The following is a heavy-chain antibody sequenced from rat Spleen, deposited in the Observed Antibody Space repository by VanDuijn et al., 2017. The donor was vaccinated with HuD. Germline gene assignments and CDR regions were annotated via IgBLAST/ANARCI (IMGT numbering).Heavy chain of an antibody. Sequence: EVQLVESGGGLVQPGRSLKLSCVASGFTFNNHWMTWIRQAPGKGLEWVASTTKIGGYTYYPDSVKGRFTISRDNAKSTLYLQMNSLRSEDTATYYCARHYYYDGYWFAYWGQGTLVTVSS. CDR2: TTKIGGYT. D-gene: IGHD1-12*03. CDR3: ARHYYYDGYWFAY. J-gene: IGHJ3*01. CDR1: GFTFNNHW. V-gene: IGHV5-31*01.